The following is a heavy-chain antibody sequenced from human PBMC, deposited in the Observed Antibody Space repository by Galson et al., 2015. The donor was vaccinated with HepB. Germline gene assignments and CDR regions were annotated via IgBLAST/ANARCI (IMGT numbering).Heavy chain of an antibody. CDR2: IIPILGIA. J-gene: IGHJ3*02. V-gene: IGHV1-69*04. Sequence: SVKVSCKASGGTFSSYAISWVRQAPGQGLEWMGRIIPILGIANQAQKFQGRVTITADKSKSTAYMELSSLRSEDTAVYYCARTPLAAAGRGAFDIWGQGTMVTVSS. CDR3: ARTPLAAAGRGAFDI. D-gene: IGHD6-13*01. CDR1: GGTFSSYA.